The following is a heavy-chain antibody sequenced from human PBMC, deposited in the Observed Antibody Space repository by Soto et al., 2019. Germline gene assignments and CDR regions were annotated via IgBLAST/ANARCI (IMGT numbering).Heavy chain of an antibody. D-gene: IGHD5-12*01. CDR3: AREVTVASYSFDF. CDR2: IIPIFNSA. Sequence: QVQLVQSGAEVKRPGSSVKASCKASGGTFNNYALSWVRQAPGQGLEWMGGIIPIFNSANYAQKFQGRVTITADDSTSTAYMELRSLRPDDTAVYYCAREVTVASYSFDFWGQGTLVTVSS. J-gene: IGHJ4*02. CDR1: GGTFNNYA. V-gene: IGHV1-69*01.